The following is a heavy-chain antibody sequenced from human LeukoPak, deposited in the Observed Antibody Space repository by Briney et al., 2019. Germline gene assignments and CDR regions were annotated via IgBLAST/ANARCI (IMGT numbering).Heavy chain of an antibody. CDR2: INPSGGST. CDR1: GYTFTSYY. Sequence: GASVKLSCKAYGYTFTSYYMHWVRQAPGQGLEWMGIINPSGGSTSYAQKFQGRVTMTRDTSTSTVYMELRSLRSEDTAVYYCARGLLGDYGDYVPFFDPWGQGTLVTVSS. J-gene: IGHJ5*02. CDR3: ARGLLGDYGDYVPFFDP. D-gene: IGHD4-17*01. V-gene: IGHV1-46*01.